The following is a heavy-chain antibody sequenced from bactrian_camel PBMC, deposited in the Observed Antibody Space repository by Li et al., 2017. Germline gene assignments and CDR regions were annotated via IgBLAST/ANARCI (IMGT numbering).Heavy chain of an antibody. Sequence: QLVESGGGLVQPGGSLRLSCAASGFTDSVYYMHWVRQAPGKGLEWVSTIFSDGGLTYYADSVKDRFTISRDNAKNTVYLQMNSLKSEDTALYYCATVMDWVPGYWGQGTQVTVS. J-gene: IGHJ6*01. CDR1: GFTDSVYY. CDR3: ATVMDWVPGY. V-gene: IGHV3S25*01. CDR2: IFSDGGLT. D-gene: IGHD3*01.